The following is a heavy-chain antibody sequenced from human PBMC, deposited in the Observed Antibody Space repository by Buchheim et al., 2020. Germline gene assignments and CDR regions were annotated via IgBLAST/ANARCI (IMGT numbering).Heavy chain of an antibody. CDR1: GGSLSSYY. CDR3: ARGQYDFWSGYYEGYFDY. Sequence: QVQLPESGPGLVKPSETLSLTCTVSGGSLSSYYWSWIRQPPGKGLEWIGYIYYSGSTNYNPSLKSRGTISGDTSKNQFPRKLSSVTAADTAVYYCARGQYDFWSGYYEGYFDYWGQGTL. J-gene: IGHJ4*02. CDR2: IYYSGST. D-gene: IGHD3-3*01. V-gene: IGHV4-59*01.